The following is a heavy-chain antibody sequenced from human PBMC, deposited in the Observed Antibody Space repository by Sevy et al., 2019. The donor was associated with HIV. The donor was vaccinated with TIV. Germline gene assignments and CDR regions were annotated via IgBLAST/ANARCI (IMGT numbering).Heavy chain of an antibody. V-gene: IGHV4-39*01. CDR3: ARMDIAVAGSYTFDY. D-gene: IGHD6-19*01. J-gene: IGHJ4*02. CDR2: IYYSGST. Sequence: SETLSLTCTVSGCSISSSSYYWGWIRQPPGKGLEWIGSIYYSGSTNYNPSLKSRVTISVDTSKNQFSLKLSSVAAADTAVYYCARMDIAVAGSYTFDYWGQGTLVTVSS. CDR1: GCSISSSSYY.